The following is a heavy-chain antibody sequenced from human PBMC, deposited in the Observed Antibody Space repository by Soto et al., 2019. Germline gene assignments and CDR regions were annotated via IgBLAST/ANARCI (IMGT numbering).Heavy chain of an antibody. V-gene: IGHV4-4*02. CDR2: MFASGSS. J-gene: IGHJ4*02. CDR1: GDSISSPNW. CDR3: AREGFDHRPDY. Sequence: QVQLQESGPGLVKPSETLSLTCAVSGDSISSPNWWSWYRQSPGKGLELIGEMFASGSSNYNPSLEGRVTISLDSSKIHFSLQLTSLTAADTAIYYCAREGFDHRPDYWGQGIQVSVAS.